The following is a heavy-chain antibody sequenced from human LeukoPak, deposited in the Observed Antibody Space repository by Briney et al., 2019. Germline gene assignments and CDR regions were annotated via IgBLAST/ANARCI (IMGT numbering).Heavy chain of an antibody. CDR1: GYTFTGYY. CDR3: ARDGPDSSGWFESYYYYYGMDV. D-gene: IGHD6-19*01. Sequence: GASVKVSCKASGYTFTGYYMHWVRQAPGQGLEWMGRINPNSGGTNYAQKFQGRVTMTRDTSISTAYMELSRLRSDDTAVYYCARDGPDSSGWFESYYYYYGMDVWGQGTTVTVSS. CDR2: INPNSGGT. V-gene: IGHV1-2*06. J-gene: IGHJ6*02.